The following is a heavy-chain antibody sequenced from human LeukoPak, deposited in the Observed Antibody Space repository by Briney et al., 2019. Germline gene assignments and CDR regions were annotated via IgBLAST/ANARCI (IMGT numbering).Heavy chain of an antibody. CDR3: ARAFIAVAGFDY. D-gene: IGHD6-19*01. V-gene: IGHV3-7*03. Sequence: GGSLRLSCAASVFTFSSYWMSWVRQAPGKGREWVANIKQDGSEKYYVDSVKGQFTISRDNAKNSLYLQMNSLRAEDTAVYYCARAFIAVAGFDYWGQGTLVTVSS. CDR2: IKQDGSEK. CDR1: VFTFSSYW. J-gene: IGHJ4*02.